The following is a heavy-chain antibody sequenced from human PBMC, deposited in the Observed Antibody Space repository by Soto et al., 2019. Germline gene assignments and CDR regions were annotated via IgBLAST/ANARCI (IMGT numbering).Heavy chain of an antibody. CDR2: IYYSGST. CDR3: ARRYGYYFDY. CDR1: GGSISNYY. Sequence: SETLSLTCTVSGGSISNYYWTWIRQPPGKGLEWIGYIYYSGSTNYNPSLKSRVTISVDTSKNQLSLKLSSVTAADTAVYYCARRYGYYFDYWGQGTLVTVSS. D-gene: IGHD4-17*01. V-gene: IGHV4-59*08. J-gene: IGHJ4*02.